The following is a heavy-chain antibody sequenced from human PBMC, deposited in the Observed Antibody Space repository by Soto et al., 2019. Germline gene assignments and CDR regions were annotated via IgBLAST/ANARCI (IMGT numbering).Heavy chain of an antibody. Sequence: EVQLVESGGGLVQPGRSLRLACAASGFTFDDYAMHWVRQGPGKGLEWVSGISWNSGRIDYADSVNGRFTTSRDNAKKCLCLQMNRLRGEDTGLYYCANEIREYGSGCSWFENSGQGPLVIVST. V-gene: IGHV3-9*01. J-gene: IGHJ4*02. CDR2: ISWNSGRI. CDR3: ANEIREYGSGCSWFEN. D-gene: IGHD6-19*01. CDR1: GFTFDDYA.